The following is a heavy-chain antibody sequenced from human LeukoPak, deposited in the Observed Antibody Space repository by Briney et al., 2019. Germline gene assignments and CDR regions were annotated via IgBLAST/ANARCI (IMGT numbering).Heavy chain of an antibody. D-gene: IGHD5-18*01. J-gene: IGHJ4*02. CDR2: MYYSGSP. CDR1: GGSISSGGYY. CDR3: ARGRSSYGNFDY. V-gene: IGHV4-31*03. Sequence: SETLSLTCTVSGGSISSGGYYWTWIRQHPGKGLEWIGYMYYSGSPYYSPSLKSRVTISVDTSKNQFSLKLSSVTAADTAVYYCARGRSSYGNFDYWGQATLVTVSS.